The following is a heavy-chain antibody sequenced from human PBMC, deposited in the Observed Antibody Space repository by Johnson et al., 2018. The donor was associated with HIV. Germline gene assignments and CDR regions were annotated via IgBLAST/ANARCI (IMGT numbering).Heavy chain of an antibody. CDR3: GGQVRAFDI. Sequence: VQLVESGGGLVQPGGSLRLSCAASGFTLTTHWMHWVRQAPGKGLVWVAVMYSGGSTDYADSLKGRFTISRDTTKNLLHLQMKSLRAEDTAVYYCGGQVRAFDIWGQGTMVTVSS. J-gene: IGHJ3*02. V-gene: IGHV3-66*02. CDR1: GFTLTTHW. CDR2: MYSGGST. D-gene: IGHD6-19*01.